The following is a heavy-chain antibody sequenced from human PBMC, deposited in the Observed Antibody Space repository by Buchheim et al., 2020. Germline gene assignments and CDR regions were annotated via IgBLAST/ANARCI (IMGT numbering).Heavy chain of an antibody. CDR3: AKAAVAGRGSYWYYGMDV. V-gene: IGHV3-23*01. CDR1: GFTFSSYA. D-gene: IGHD6-19*01. Sequence: EVQLLDSGGGLVQPGGSLRLSCAASGFTFSSYAMSWVRQAPGKGLEWNSAISASGGTTFYADSVEGRFTISRDNSKNTLYLQMNSLRAEDTAVYYCAKAAVAGRGSYWYYGMDVWGQGTT. CDR2: ISASGGTT. J-gene: IGHJ6*02.